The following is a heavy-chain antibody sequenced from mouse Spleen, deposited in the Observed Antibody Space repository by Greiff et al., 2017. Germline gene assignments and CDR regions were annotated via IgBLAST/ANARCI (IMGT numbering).Heavy chain of an antibody. J-gene: IGHJ4*01. CDR1: GYTFTSYW. V-gene: IGHV1-64*01. D-gene: IGHD2-14*01. CDR2: IHPNSGST. CDR3: ARDYRYDEGDAMDY. Sequence: QVQLQQSGAELVKPGASVKLSCKASGYTFTSYWMHWVKQRPGQGLEWIGMIHPNSGSTNYNEKFKSKATLTVDKSSSTAYMQLSSLTSEDSAVYYCARDYRYDEGDAMDYWGQGTSVTVSS.